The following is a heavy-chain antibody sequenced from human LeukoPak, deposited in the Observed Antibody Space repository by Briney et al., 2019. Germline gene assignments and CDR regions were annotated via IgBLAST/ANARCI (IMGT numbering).Heavy chain of an antibody. CDR1: GGSISSHY. CDR3: ARTVTTPKFDP. V-gene: IGHV4-59*11. J-gene: IGHJ5*02. CDR2: IYYSGST. D-gene: IGHD4-17*01. Sequence: PSETLSPTCTVSGGSISSHYWSWIRQPPGKGLEWIGYIYYSGSTNYNPSLKSRVTISVDTSKNQFSLKLSSVTAADTAVYYCARTVTTPKFDPWGQGTLVTVSS.